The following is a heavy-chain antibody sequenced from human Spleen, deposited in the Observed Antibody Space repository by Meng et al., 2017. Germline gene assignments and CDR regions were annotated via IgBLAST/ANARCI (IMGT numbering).Heavy chain of an antibody. D-gene: IGHD1-26*01. Sequence: QVQLVQSGAEMKKPGASVKVSCKTSGYTFTGDYMHWVRQAPGQGPEWMGRINPNTGGKNSAQKFQGRVTMTRDTSISTAYMELSRLRSDDTAVYYCARGRIVGGTSSFDYWGLGTLVTVSS. CDR3: ARGRIVGGTSSFDY. V-gene: IGHV1-2*06. CDR2: INPNTGGK. J-gene: IGHJ4*02. CDR1: GYTFTGDY.